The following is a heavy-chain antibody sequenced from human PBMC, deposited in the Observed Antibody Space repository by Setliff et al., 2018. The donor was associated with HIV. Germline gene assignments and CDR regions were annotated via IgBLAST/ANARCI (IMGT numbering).Heavy chain of an antibody. V-gene: IGHV1-24*01. CDR3: ASARIPTGGTSTSLDY. J-gene: IGHJ4*02. CDR2: YDAVEGTI. Sequence: GASVKVSCKVSGYTLSGLSMHWVRQAPGKGLEWMGGYDAVEGTILYAQKFQGRVAMTEDMSADTTYLQLNTLRPEDTAVYYCASARIPTGGTSTSLDYWGQGAPVTVSS. D-gene: IGHD1-1*01. CDR1: GYTLSGLS.